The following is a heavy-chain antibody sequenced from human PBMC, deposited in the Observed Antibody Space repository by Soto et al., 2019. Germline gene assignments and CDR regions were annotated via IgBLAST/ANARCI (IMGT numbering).Heavy chain of an antibody. CDR1: GFTFSSYA. D-gene: IGHD4-17*01. CDR2: ISGSGGST. J-gene: IGHJ4*02. Sequence: EVQLLESGGGLVQPGGSLRLSCAASGFTFSSYAMSWVRQAPGKGLEWVSVISGSGGSTYYADSVKGRFTISRDNSKNTLYRQRSSLRPEARAEYSWAKGPGACYFAPGGQGTLVTVPS. CDR3: AKGPGACYFAP. V-gene: IGHV3-23*01.